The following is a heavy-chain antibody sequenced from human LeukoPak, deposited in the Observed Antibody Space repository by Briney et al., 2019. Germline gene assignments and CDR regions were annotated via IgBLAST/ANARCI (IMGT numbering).Heavy chain of an antibody. Sequence: TASETLSLTCTVSGDSISSGDYYWNWIRQPPGKGLEWIGYIYYSGSTNYNPSLESRVTISVDTSKNQFSLKLSSVTAADTAVYYCARGYSRSGNWFDPWGQGTLVTVSS. CDR1: GDSISSGDYY. CDR3: ARGYSRSGNWFDP. CDR2: IYYSGST. J-gene: IGHJ5*02. V-gene: IGHV4-61*08. D-gene: IGHD6-6*01.